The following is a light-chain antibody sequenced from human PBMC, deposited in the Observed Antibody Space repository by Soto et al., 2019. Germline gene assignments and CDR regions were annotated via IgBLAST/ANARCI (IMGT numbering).Light chain of an antibody. CDR3: QQLFDSPIT. CDR1: QVISTS. J-gene: IGKJ5*01. V-gene: IGKV1-9*01. CDR2: AAS. Sequence: DIQLTQSPSSLSASVGDRVTITCRASQVISTSSAWYQVKPGKAPKLLIYAASTLESGVPSRFSATESGTEFSLTITSLQPEDFATYYCQQLFDSPITFGQGTRLENK.